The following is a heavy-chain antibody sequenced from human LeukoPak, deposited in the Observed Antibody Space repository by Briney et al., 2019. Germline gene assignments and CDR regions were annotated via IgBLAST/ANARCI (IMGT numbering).Heavy chain of an antibody. CDR1: GYSFSDYW. CDR3: AKYHNDRSAGPFDY. D-gene: IGHD3-22*01. CDR2: IYPGDSDI. Sequence: GESLKISCKGSGYSFSDYWIGWVRQMPGKGLEWMGIIYPGDSDIRYSPSFQGQVTISADKSITTAYLQWSSLKASDTAMYYCAKYHNDRSAGPFDYWGQGTLVTVSS. V-gene: IGHV5-51*01. J-gene: IGHJ4*02.